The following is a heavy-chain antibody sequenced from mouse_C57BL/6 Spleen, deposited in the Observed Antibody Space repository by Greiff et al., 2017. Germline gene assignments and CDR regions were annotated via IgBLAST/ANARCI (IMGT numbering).Heavy chain of an antibody. Sequence: EVQLQQSGGGLVQPGGSMKLSCVASGFTFSNYWMNWVRQSPEKGLEWVAQIRVKSDNYATHYAESVKGRFTISRDDSKSSVYLQMYNLRAEDTGIYYCTTNRPEIAYWGQGTLVTVSA. CDR2: IRVKSDNYAT. J-gene: IGHJ3*01. CDR3: TTNRPEIAY. D-gene: IGHD1-3*01. V-gene: IGHV6-3*01. CDR1: GFTFSNYW.